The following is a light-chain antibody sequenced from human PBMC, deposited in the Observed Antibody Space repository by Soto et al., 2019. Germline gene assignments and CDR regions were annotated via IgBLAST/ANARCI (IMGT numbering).Light chain of an antibody. Sequence: EIVMTQSPATLSVSPGERATLSCRASRSVSSNLGWYQQKPGQAPRLLIYGASLRATGIPARFSGSGSGTEFTLTISSLQSEDSAIYYCQQYNNWRTFGQGTKLEIK. CDR1: RSVSSN. CDR3: QQYNNWRT. V-gene: IGKV3-15*01. CDR2: GAS. J-gene: IGKJ2*02.